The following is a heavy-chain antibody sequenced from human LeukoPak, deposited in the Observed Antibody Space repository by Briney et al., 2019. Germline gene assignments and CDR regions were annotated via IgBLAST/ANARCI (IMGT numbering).Heavy chain of an antibody. CDR2: IIPIFGTA. V-gene: IGHV1-69*13. Sequence: SVKVSCKASGRTFSSYAISWVRQAPGQGLEWMGGIIPIFGTANYAQKFQGRVTITADESTSTAYMELSSLRSEDTAVYYCARDSNYGVDLYFDYWGQGTLVTVSS. CDR3: ARDSNYGVDLYFDY. CDR1: GRTFSSYA. J-gene: IGHJ4*02. D-gene: IGHD4-17*01.